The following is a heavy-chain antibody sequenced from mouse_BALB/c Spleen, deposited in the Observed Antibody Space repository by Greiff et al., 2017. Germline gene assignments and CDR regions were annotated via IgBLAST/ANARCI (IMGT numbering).Heavy chain of an antibody. CDR1: GYAFTNYW. CDR2: IYPGSGNT. Sequence: QVQLQQSGAELVRPGTSVKISCKASGYAFTNYWLGWVKQRPGHGLEWIGDIYPGSGNTYYNEKFKGKATLTADKSSSTSYMQLSSLTSEDSAVYFGARQYGSSLHDAMDYWGQGTSVTVSS. CDR3: ARQYGSSLHDAMDY. D-gene: IGHD1-1*01. J-gene: IGHJ4*01. V-gene: IGHV1-63*01.